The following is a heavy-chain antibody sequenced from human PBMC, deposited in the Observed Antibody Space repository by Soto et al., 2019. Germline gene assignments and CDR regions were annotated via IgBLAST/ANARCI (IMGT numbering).Heavy chain of an antibody. D-gene: IGHD2-8*01. V-gene: IGHV3-7*05. CDR3: ARDVNGGYFDR. CDR2: MNVDGSEK. Sequence: GSLTLSCPVCGFDITKHSMAYVRQAPGKGLEWVANMNVDGSEKYYLDSVKGRFTISRDNGKNSLDLQMSSLRAEDTAVYYCARDVNGGYFDRWGRGILLTISS. J-gene: IGHJ2*01. CDR1: GFDITKHS.